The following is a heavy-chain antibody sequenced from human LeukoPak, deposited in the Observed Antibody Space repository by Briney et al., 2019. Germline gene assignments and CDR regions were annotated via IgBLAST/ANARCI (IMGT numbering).Heavy chain of an antibody. CDR3: AKISSHDFWSGYFYFDY. CDR2: MYYSGSA. D-gene: IGHD3-3*01. V-gene: IGHV4-59*01. J-gene: IGHJ4*02. Sequence: PSETLSLTCTVSGGSISSFYWSWIRQPPGKGLEWIAYMYYSGSANYNPSLKSRVTISVDTSKNQFSLKVNSVTAADTAVYYCAKISSHDFWSGYFYFDYWGQGTLVTVSS. CDR1: GGSISSFY.